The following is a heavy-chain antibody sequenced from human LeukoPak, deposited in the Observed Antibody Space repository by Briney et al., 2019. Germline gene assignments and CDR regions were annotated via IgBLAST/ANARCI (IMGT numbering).Heavy chain of an antibody. D-gene: IGHD1-1*01. V-gene: IGHV3-23*01. CDR1: GFTFSSYA. CDR3: ARESGTTETSCFDY. Sequence: GGSLRLSCAASGFTFSSYAITWVRQAPGKGLEWVSAISGSGGSTYYADSVKGRFTISRDNSKNTLYLRMNSLRAEDTAVYYCARESGTTETSCFDYWGQGTLVTVSS. CDR2: ISGSGGST. J-gene: IGHJ4*02.